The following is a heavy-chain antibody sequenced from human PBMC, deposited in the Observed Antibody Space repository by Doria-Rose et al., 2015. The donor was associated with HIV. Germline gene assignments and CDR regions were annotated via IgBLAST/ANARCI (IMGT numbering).Heavy chain of an antibody. CDR1: GVSLSSPGMG. V-gene: IGHV2-26*01. CDR3: ARIKSSRWYHKYYFDF. Sequence: QVTLKESGPVLVKPTETLTPTCTVSGVSLSSPGMGVSWIRQPPGKALEWLANIFSDDERSYETSLKSRLTISRGTSKRQVVLTMTDMDPVDTATYYCARIKSSRWYHKYYFDFWGQGTLVIVSA. D-gene: IGHD6-13*01. J-gene: IGHJ4*02. CDR2: IFSDDER.